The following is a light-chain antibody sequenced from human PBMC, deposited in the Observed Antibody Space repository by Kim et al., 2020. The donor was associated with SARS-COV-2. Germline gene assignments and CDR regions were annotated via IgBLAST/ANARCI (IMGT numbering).Light chain of an antibody. CDR3: QAWDTSTTYV. Sequence: VSPGQTTSITCCGDKLGDKHACWYQQKPGQSPVLVIYQDNKRPSGIPARFSGSNAGNTATLTISGTPAMDEDDYYCQAWDTSTTYVFGTGTKVTVL. CDR2: QDN. J-gene: IGLJ1*01. CDR1: KLGDKH. V-gene: IGLV3-1*01.